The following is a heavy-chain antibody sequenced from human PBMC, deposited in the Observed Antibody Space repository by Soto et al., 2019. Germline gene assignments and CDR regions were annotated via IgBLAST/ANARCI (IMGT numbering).Heavy chain of an antibody. D-gene: IGHD4-17*01. CDR3: ASLRWVTGYMDV. J-gene: IGHJ6*03. V-gene: IGHV4-59*08. CDR1: GGSISSYY. Sequence: SETLSLTCTVSGGSISSYYWSWIRQPPGKGLEWIRYIFYSGSTNYNPSLKSRVTISLDTSKNQFSLKLNSVTAADTAVYYCASLRWVTGYMDVWGKGTTLNVSS. CDR2: IFYSGST.